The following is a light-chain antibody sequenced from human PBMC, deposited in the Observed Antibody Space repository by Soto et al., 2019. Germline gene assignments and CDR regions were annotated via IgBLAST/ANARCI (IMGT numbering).Light chain of an antibody. CDR2: GAS. J-gene: IGKJ5*01. CDR3: QQYGSSPPIT. Sequence: EIVLTQSPGTLSLSPGERATLSCRASQSVSSSCLAWYQQKPGQAPRLLIYGASSSATGIPDRFSGSGSGTDFTLPISRLEPDDFAVYYCQQYGSSPPITFGQGTRLEIK. V-gene: IGKV3-20*01. CDR1: QSVSSSC.